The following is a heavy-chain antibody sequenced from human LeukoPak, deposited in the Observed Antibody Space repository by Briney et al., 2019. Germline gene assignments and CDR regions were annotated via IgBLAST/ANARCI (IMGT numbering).Heavy chain of an antibody. CDR3: AREPYGGNSFDY. J-gene: IGHJ4*02. Sequence: ASVKVSCKASGYTFTSYAMHWVRQAPGQRLEWMGWINAGIGNTKHSQKFQGRVTITRDTSASTAHMELSSLTSEDTAVYYCAREPYGGNSFDYWGQGTLVTVSS. CDR2: INAGIGNT. CDR1: GYTFTSYA. V-gene: IGHV1-3*01. D-gene: IGHD4-23*01.